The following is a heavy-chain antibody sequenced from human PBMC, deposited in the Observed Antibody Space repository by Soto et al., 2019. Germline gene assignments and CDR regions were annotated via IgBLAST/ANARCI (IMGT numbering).Heavy chain of an antibody. CDR2: IRSKAYGGTT. D-gene: IGHD3-22*01. J-gene: IGHJ3*02. V-gene: IGHV3-49*03. CDR1: GFTFGDYA. Sequence: GGSLRLSCTASGFTFGDYAMSWFRQAPGKGLEWVGFIRSKAYGGTTEYAASVKGRFTISRDDSKSIAYQQINSLKTVDTALFYCTIYFSYYYDSSGYSAPLDAFDIWGQGTMVTVSS. CDR3: TIYFSYYYDSSGYSAPLDAFDI.